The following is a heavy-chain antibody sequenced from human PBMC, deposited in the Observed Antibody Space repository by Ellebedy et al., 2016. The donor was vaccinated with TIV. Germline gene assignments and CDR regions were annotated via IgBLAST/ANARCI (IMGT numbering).Heavy chain of an antibody. V-gene: IGHV2-70*11. CDR3: ARTDGSGWAFDS. CDR2: IDWDDDK. J-gene: IGHJ4*02. Sequence: SGPTLVKPTQTLTLTCTFSGFSLSTTRVSVSWIRQPPGKALEWLARIDWDDDKYFNTSLRTRLTISKDTSKNQVCLTMTNMDPVDTATYYCARTDGSGWAFDSWGQGTLVTVSS. CDR1: GFSLSTTRVS. D-gene: IGHD6-19*01.